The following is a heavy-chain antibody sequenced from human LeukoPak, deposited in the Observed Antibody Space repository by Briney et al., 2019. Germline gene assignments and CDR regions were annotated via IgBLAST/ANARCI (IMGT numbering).Heavy chain of an antibody. CDR1: GFTFSGLW. J-gene: IGHJ4*02. CDR2: INQDGREK. Sequence: GGSPRLSRVASGFTFSGLWISWGPQAPGKGLEWVANINQDGREKQYVASVTGRFTISRDNAKNSMYLQMNSLRAEDTAVYYCARDFHDWSGYYIFDYWGQGTLVTVSS. CDR3: ARDFHDWSGYYIFDY. V-gene: IGHV3-7*01. D-gene: IGHD3-3*01.